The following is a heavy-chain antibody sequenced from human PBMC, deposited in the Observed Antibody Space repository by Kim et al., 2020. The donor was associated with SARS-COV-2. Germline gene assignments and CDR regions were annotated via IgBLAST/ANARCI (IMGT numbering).Heavy chain of an antibody. J-gene: IGHJ4*02. CDR3: ARDIRQRPFDY. D-gene: IGHD6-25*01. CDR1: GFTFSSYA. CDR2: ISYDGSNK. V-gene: IGHV3-30*04. Sequence: GGSLRLSCAASGFTFSSYAMHWVRQAPGKGLEWVAVISYDGSNKYYADSVKGRFTISRDNSKNTLYLQMNSLRAEDTAVYYCARDIRQRPFDYWGQGTLVTVSS.